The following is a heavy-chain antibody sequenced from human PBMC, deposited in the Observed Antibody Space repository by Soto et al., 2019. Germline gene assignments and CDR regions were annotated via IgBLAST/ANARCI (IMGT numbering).Heavy chain of an antibody. V-gene: IGHV3-21*01. D-gene: IGHD6-13*01. CDR1: GFTFSSYS. CDR2: ISSSSSYI. CDR3: ARMVAAGAFDI. Sequence: GGSLRLSCAASGFTFSSYSMNWVRQAPGKGLEWVSSISSSSSYIYYADSVKGRFTISRDNAKNSLYLQMNSLRAEDTAVYYCARMVAAGAFDIWGQGTMVTVSS. J-gene: IGHJ3*02.